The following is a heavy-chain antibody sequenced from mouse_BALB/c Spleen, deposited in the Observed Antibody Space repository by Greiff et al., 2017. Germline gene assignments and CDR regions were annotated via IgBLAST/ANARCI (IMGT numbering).Heavy chain of an antibody. CDR3: ARDNGGNYFYAMDY. Sequence: EVQGVESGGGLVQPGGSLKLSCAASGFTFSSYGMSWVRQTPDKRLELVATINSNGGSTYYPDSVKGRFTISRDNAKNTLYLQMSSLKSEDTAMYYCARDNGGNYFYAMDYWGQGTSVTVSS. V-gene: IGHV5-6-3*01. CDR2: INSNGGST. J-gene: IGHJ4*01. CDR1: GFTFSSYG. D-gene: IGHD2-1*01.